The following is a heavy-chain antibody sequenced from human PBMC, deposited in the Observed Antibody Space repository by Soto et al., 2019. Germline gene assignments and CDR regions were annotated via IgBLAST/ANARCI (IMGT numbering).Heavy chain of an antibody. Sequence: GESLKISCKGSVYSFTSYWIGWVRQMPGKGLEWMGIIYPGDSDTRYSPSFQGQVTISADKSISTAYLQWSSLKASDTAMYYCARQSTHDYSNYDYWGQGTLVTVSS. J-gene: IGHJ4*02. CDR3: ARQSTHDYSNYDY. V-gene: IGHV5-51*01. D-gene: IGHD4-4*01. CDR1: VYSFTSYW. CDR2: IYPGDSDT.